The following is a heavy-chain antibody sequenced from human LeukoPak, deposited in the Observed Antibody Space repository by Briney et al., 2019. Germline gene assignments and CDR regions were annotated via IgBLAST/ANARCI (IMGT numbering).Heavy chain of an antibody. CDR2: IYYSGST. CDR3: ARGVPWYQLLFLERANNWFDP. V-gene: IGHV4-59*12. Sequence: SETLSLTCTVSGGSTSSYYWSWIRQPPGKGLEWIGYIYYSGSTNYNPSLKSRVTISVDTSKNQFSLKLSSVTAADTAVYYCARGVPWYQLLFLERANNWFDPWGQGTLVTVSS. D-gene: IGHD2-2*01. J-gene: IGHJ5*02. CDR1: GGSTSSYY.